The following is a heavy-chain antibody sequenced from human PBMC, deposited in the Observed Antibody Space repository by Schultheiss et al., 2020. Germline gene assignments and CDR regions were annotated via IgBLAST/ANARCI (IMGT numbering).Heavy chain of an antibody. CDR1: GGSVSSGSYY. CDR2: FSYTGST. CDR3: ARLDDDYYYYGMDV. D-gene: IGHD1-1*01. J-gene: IGHJ6*02. Sequence: SETLSLTCTVSGGSVSSGSYYWSWIRQHPGKGLEWIAYFSYTGSTNYNPSLKSRVTISVDKSKNQFSLKLSSVTAADTAVYYCARLDDDYYYYGMDVWGQGTTVTVSS. V-gene: IGHV4-61*01.